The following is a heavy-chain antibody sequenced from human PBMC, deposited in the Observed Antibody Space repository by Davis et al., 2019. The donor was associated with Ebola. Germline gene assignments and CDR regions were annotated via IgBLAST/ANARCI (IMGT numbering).Heavy chain of an antibody. CDR2: ISAYNGNT. V-gene: IGHV1-18*01. Sequence: AASVKVSCKASGYSFKNYAISWVRQAPGQGLEWMGWISAYNGNTNYAQKVQGRVTMTTDTSTSTAYMELRSLRSDDTAVYYCATLWFGVNRAFDIWGQGTMVTVSS. J-gene: IGHJ3*02. CDR3: ATLWFGVNRAFDI. CDR1: GYSFKNYA. D-gene: IGHD3-10*01.